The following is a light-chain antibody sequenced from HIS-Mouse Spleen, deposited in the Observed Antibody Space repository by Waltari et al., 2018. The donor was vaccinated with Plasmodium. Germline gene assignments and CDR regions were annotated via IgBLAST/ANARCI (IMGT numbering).Light chain of an antibody. CDR3: AAWDDSLSGPV. V-gene: IGLV1-47*01. CDR2: GNN. CDR1: SSNIGSNY. J-gene: IGLJ3*02. Sequence: QSVLTQPPSASGTPGQRVTISCSGSSSNIGSNYVYWYQQLPGTAPKILIYGNNHRPSGVPDRFSGSKSGTSASLAISGLRSEDEADYYCAAWDDSLSGPVFGGGTKLTVL.